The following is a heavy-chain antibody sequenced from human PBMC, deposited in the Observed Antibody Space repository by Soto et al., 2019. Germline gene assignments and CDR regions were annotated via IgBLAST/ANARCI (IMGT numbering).Heavy chain of an antibody. CDR1: GFTFTSSA. CDR3: AADRTYCGGDCYAG. D-gene: IGHD2-21*02. V-gene: IGHV1-58*01. Sequence: SVKVSCKASGFTFTSSAVQWVRQARGQRLEWIGWIVVGSGNTNYAQKFQERVTITRDMSTSTAYMELGSLRSEDTAVYYCAADRTYCGGDCYAGWGQGTLVTVSS. J-gene: IGHJ4*02. CDR2: IVVGSGNT.